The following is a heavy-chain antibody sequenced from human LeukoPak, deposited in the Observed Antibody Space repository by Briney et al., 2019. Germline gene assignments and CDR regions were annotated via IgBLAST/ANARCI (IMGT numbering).Heavy chain of an antibody. CDR3: ARHDNGRYGLDV. Sequence: SETLSLTCTVSGASLTNYYWSWIRQPPGKELEWIGYIYYSGRTNYNPSLKSRVTISVDTSKNLFSLKLTPVTAADTAVYHCARHDNGRYGLDVWGQGTAVTVSS. CDR1: GASLTNYY. D-gene: IGHD1-1*01. CDR2: IYYSGRT. J-gene: IGHJ6*02. V-gene: IGHV4-59*08.